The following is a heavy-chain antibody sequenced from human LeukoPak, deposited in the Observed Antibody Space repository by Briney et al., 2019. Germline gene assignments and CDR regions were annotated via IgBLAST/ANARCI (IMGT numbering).Heavy chain of an antibody. CDR3: AKGGASQWLLYYFDY. V-gene: IGHV3-23*01. J-gene: IGHJ4*02. CDR2: ISDTGVTA. CDR1: GFTFSNYA. Sequence: PGGSLRLSCAASGFTFSNYAMSWVRQAPGQGLDWVSAISDTGVTAYYADSVKGRFTISRDNSKNTLYLQMNSLRAEDTAVYYCAKGGASQWLLYYFDYWGQGTLVTVSS. D-gene: IGHD6-19*01.